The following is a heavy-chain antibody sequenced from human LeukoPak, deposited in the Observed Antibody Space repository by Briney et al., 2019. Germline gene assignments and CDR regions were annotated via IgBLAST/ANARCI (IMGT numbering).Heavy chain of an antibody. D-gene: IGHD6-13*01. CDR3: ARDSSGWYASDY. CDR2: INHSGST. J-gene: IGHJ4*02. CDR1: GGSISSGSYY. Sequence: SETLSLTCTVSGGSISSGSYYWSWIRQPPGKGLEWIGEINHSGSTKYNPSLKSRVIISMDTSKNQFSLKLSSVTAADTAVYYCARDSSGWYASDYWGQGTLVTVSS. V-gene: IGHV4-39*07.